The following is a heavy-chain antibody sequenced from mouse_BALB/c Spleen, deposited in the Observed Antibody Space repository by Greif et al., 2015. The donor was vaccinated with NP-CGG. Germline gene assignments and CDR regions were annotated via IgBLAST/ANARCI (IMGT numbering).Heavy chain of an antibody. CDR2: ISSGGSYT. V-gene: IGHV5-6*01. Sequence: DVQLVESGGDLVKPGGSLKLSCAASGFTFSSYGMSWVRQTPDKRLEWVATISSGGSYTYYPDSVKGRFTISRDNAKNTLYLQMSSLKSEDTAMYYCASDSSGYVWFAYWGQGTLVTVSA. D-gene: IGHD3-2*01. J-gene: IGHJ3*01. CDR1: GFTFSSYG. CDR3: ASDSSGYVWFAY.